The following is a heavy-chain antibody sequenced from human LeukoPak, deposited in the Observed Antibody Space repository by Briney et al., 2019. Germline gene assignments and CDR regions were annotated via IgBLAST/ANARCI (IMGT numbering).Heavy chain of an antibody. CDR1: GGSFSDHY. CDR3: ASRMYYYYGMDV. CDR2: IDHREST. V-gene: IGHV4-34*01. J-gene: IGHJ6*02. Sequence: SETLSLTCAVYGGSFSDHYWSWIRQPPGKGLEWIGEIDHRESTTYNPSLKSRVTISVDTSKNQFSLKLNSVTAADTAVYYCASRMYYYYGMDVWGQGTTVIVSS.